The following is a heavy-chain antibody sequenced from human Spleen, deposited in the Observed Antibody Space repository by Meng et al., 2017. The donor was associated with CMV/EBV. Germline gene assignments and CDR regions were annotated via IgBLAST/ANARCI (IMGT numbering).Heavy chain of an antibody. CDR1: GYTFTGYY. CDR3: ARDSRYQDIVVVPAAVAFDI. Sequence: SVKVSCKASGYTFTGYYMHWVRQAPGQGLEWMGRIIPILGIANYAQKFQGRVTITADKSTSTAYMELSSLRSEDTAVYYCARDSRYQDIVVVPAAVAFDIWGQGTMVTVSS. J-gene: IGHJ3*02. CDR2: IIPILGIA. V-gene: IGHV1-69*04. D-gene: IGHD2-2*01.